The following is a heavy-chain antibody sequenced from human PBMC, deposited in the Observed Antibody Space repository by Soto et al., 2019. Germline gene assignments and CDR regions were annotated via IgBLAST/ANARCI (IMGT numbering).Heavy chain of an antibody. CDR2: ISTYNGDT. J-gene: IGHJ6*02. Sequence: VASVKVSCKASGYTFTRSGISWVRQAPGQGLEWMGWISTYNGDTNYAQTFQGRVTMTTDTSTSTVHMEVRSLRSDDTAVYYCAREGVAPYYYYGMYVWGQGTPVTVSS. D-gene: IGHD5-12*01. CDR1: GYTFTRSG. CDR3: AREGVAPYYYYGMYV. V-gene: IGHV1-18*01.